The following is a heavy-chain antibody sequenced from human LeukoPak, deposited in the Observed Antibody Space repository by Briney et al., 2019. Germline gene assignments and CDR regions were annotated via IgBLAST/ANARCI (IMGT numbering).Heavy chain of an antibody. Sequence: SETLSLTCTVSGGSISSGSHYWSWIRQPAGKGLEWIGRIYTSGSTNYNPSLKSRVTISVDTSKNQFSLKLSSVTAADTAVYYCARVVTDYYDSSGSAKLGFDYWGQGTLVTVSS. V-gene: IGHV4-61*02. J-gene: IGHJ4*02. CDR3: ARVVTDYYDSSGSAKLGFDY. CDR1: GGSISSGSHY. CDR2: IYTSGST. D-gene: IGHD3-22*01.